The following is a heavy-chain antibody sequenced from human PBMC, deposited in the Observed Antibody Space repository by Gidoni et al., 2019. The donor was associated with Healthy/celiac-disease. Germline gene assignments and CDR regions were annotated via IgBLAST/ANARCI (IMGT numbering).Heavy chain of an antibody. V-gene: IGHV3-21*01. CDR2: ISSSSSYI. D-gene: IGHD2-15*01. J-gene: IGHJ4*02. CDR3: AIGGSSSIPRVLDY. Sequence: EVQLVESGGGLVQHGGSMRLSCAASGFTFSSYIMNWVRQAPGKGLECVSSISSSSSYIYYSDSVKGRFTISRDNAKNSLYLQMNSLRAEDTAVYYCAIGGSSSIPRVLDYWGQGTLVTVSS. CDR1: GFTFSSYI.